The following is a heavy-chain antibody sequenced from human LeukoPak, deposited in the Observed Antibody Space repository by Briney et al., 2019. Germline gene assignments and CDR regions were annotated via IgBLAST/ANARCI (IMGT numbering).Heavy chain of an antibody. CDR2: IHANSGKA. J-gene: IGHJ4*02. CDR1: AYTFIDYE. CDR3: ARGHYGGNRYFDN. Sequence: GASVRVSCTTSAYTFIDYEINWVRQAPGLGLEWVAWIHANSGKAGSAQKFQGRVTLTRDTSTETAFMELSGLTSDDSATYFCARGHYGGNRYFDNWGQGTLVTVSS. V-gene: IGHV1-8*01. D-gene: IGHD4-23*01.